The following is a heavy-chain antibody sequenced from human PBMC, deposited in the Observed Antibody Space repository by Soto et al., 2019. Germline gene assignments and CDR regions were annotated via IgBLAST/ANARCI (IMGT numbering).Heavy chain of an antibody. Sequence: SVKVSCKASGGTLSTYAISWVRQAPGQGLEWMGGIIPIFGTANYAQMFQGRVTITADKSTSTAYMELSSLTAADTAVYYCARVGPWVPYYYDSSPYTFENWFDPWGQGTLVTVSS. CDR2: IIPIFGTA. CDR3: ARVGPWVPYYYDSSPYTFENWFDP. D-gene: IGHD3-22*01. CDR1: GGTLSTYA. V-gene: IGHV1-69*06. J-gene: IGHJ5*02.